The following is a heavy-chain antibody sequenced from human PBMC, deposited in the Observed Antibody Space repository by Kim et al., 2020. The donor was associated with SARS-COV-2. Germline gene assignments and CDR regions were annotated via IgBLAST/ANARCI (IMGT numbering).Heavy chain of an antibody. J-gene: IGHJ4*02. Sequence: SVKVSCKTSGATFSNYAINWVRQAPGQGLEWMGGILPVYDTAYYAQKFQGRVTITADESTNTAHMEMTSLKSEDTAVYYCARLGVIAAKSPIDHWGQGTLVTVSS. V-gene: IGHV1-69*13. CDR2: ILPVYDTA. D-gene: IGHD6-13*01. CDR1: GATFSNYA. CDR3: ARLGVIAAKSPIDH.